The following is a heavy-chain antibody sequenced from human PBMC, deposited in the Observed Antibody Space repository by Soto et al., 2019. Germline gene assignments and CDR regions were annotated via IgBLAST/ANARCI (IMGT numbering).Heavy chain of an antibody. CDR2: IKSKTDGGTT. D-gene: IGHD3-10*01. CDR3: TSTMMRGRMVTDY. Sequence: EVQLVESGGDLVKPGGSLRLSCAASGFTFINAWMNWVRQAPGKGLEWAGRIKSKTDGGTTDYAAPVKGRFTMSRDDSEHTLYLQMNSLKTEGTAVYYCTSTMMRGRMVTDYWGQGTLVTVSS. J-gene: IGHJ4*02. CDR1: GFTFINAW. V-gene: IGHV3-15*07.